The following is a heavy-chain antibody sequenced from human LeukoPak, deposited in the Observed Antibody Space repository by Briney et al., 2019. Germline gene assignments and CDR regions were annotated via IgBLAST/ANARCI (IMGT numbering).Heavy chain of an antibody. CDR2: INPNSGGT. Sequence: GGSLRLSCAASGYTFIAYYMHWVRQAPGQGLEWMGWINPNSGGTNYAQKFQGRVTMTRDTSISTAYMDLSRLRSDDTAVYYCARGMGVLVPAATWFDPWGQGTLVTVSS. CDR3: ARGMGVLVPAATWFDP. V-gene: IGHV1-2*02. CDR1: GYTFIAYY. J-gene: IGHJ5*02. D-gene: IGHD2-2*01.